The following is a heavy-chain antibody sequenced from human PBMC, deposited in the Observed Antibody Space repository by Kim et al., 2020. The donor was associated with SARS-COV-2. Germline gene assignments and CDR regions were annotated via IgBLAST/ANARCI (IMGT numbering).Heavy chain of an antibody. V-gene: IGHV3-23*03. D-gene: IGHD1-26*01. CDR3: AKWGSGIGYSGSYWGHQNYYYGMDV. CDR2: IYSGGSST. J-gene: IGHJ6*02. Sequence: GGSLRLSCAASGFTFSSYAMSWVRQAPGKGLEWVSVIYSGGSSTYYADSVKGRFTISRDNSKNTLYLQMNSLRAEDTAVYYCAKWGSGIGYSGSYWGHQNYYYGMDVWGQGTTVTVSS. CDR1: GFTFSSYA.